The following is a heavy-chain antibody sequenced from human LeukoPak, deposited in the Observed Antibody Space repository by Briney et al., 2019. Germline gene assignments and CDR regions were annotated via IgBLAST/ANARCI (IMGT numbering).Heavy chain of an antibody. CDR3: ARGSTVPATIRRGFDI. J-gene: IGHJ3*02. D-gene: IGHD2-2*01. Sequence: GASVKVSCKAAGYTFTGYYIHWLRQAPGQGLGLMGWINPNSGGTNYAQKFQVRVTMTRDTSISTAYMELSSLTSDDTAVYYCARGSTVPATIRRGFDIWGQGTMVTVSS. CDR1: GYTFTGYY. V-gene: IGHV1-2*02. CDR2: INPNSGGT.